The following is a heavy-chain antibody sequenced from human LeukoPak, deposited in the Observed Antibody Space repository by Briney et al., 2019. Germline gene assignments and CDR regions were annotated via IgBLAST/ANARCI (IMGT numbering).Heavy chain of an antibody. J-gene: IGHJ4*02. Sequence: SETLSLTCTVSGGSISSYYWSWIRQPPGKGLEWIGYIYYSGSTNYNPSLKSRVTISVDTSKNQFSLKLSSVTAADTAVYYCARDVYDYGDYSIAYWGQGTLVTVSS. CDR3: ARDVYDYGDYSIAY. CDR2: IYYSGST. CDR1: GGSISSYY. D-gene: IGHD4-17*01. V-gene: IGHV4-59*01.